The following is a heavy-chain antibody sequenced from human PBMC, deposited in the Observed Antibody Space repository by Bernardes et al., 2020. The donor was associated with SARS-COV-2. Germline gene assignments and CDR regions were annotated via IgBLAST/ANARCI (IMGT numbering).Heavy chain of an antibody. Sequence: ASVKVSCKASGYTFTGYQMHWVRQAPGQGLEWMGRINPSSGGTFYAQHFKGRVTLTRDTSINTAYMELSGLRSDDSAVYYCARAHVMTIDSWFDPWGQGTLVTVSS. CDR2: INPSSGGT. CDR3: ARAHVMTIDSWFDP. D-gene: IGHD3-3*01. CDR1: GYTFTGYQ. V-gene: IGHV1-2*06. J-gene: IGHJ5*02.